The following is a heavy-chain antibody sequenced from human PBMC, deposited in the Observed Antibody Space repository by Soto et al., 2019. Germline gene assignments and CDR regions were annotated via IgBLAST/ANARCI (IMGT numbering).Heavy chain of an antibody. J-gene: IGHJ4*02. CDR1: GGSISSYY. D-gene: IGHD3-22*01. V-gene: IGHV4-59*01. Sequence: SETLSLTCSVSGGSISSYYWSWIRQPPGKGLEWIGYIYFSGSTNYNPSLKSRVTISVDTSKNQFSLKLSSVTAADTAVYYCARDGYYYDSSGYQSVYYFDYWGQGTRVTVSS. CDR2: IYFSGST. CDR3: ARDGYYYDSSGYQSVYYFDY.